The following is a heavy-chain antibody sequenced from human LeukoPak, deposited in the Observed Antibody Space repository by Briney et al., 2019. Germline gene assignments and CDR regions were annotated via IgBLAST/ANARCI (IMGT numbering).Heavy chain of an antibody. D-gene: IGHD5-24*01. CDR1: GFTFSDYY. CDR2: ISSTGTTI. CDR3: ARQRWLQPIDY. J-gene: IGHJ4*02. Sequence: GGSLRLSCAASGFTFSDYYMNWIRQAPGKGLEWVSYISSTGTTIYSADSVKGRFTISRDNGKNSLYLQMNSLRAEDSAVYYCARQRWLQPIDYWGQGTLVTVSS. V-gene: IGHV3-11*01.